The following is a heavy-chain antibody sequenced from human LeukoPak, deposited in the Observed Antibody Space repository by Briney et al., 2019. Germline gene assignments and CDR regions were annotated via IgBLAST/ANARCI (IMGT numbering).Heavy chain of an antibody. Sequence: ASVKVSLNCTVYTFSISHYTWRWIAPGQGLEWLGWMNPYSGDRGYAQKFQGRLSITSDTSISTAYMELSSLSSDDTAVYFCARTTWLTASGYDCWGQGTLVTVSS. J-gene: IGHJ4*02. CDR2: MNPYSGDR. V-gene: IGHV1-8*03. CDR1: VYTFSISH. D-gene: IGHD2-21*02. CDR3: ARTTWLTASGYDC.